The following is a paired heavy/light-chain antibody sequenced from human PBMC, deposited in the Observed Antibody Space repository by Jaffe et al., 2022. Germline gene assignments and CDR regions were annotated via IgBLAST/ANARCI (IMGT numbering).Heavy chain of an antibody. CDR2: IIPIFGTA. D-gene: IGHD5-12*01. CDR1: GGTFSSYA. J-gene: IGHJ6*03. Sequence: QVQLVQSGAEVKKPGSSVKVSCKASGGTFSSYAISWVRQAPGQGLEWMGGIIPIFGTANYAQKFQGRVTITTDESTSTAYMELSSLRSEDTAVYYCARNHGGYNHFLGFAPYYYYMDVWGKGTTVTVSS. V-gene: IGHV1-69*05. CDR3: ARNHGGYNHFLGFAPYYYYMDV.
Light chain of an antibody. CDR1: SSNIGNNY. CDR3: GTWDSSLSAGAV. J-gene: IGLJ3*02. V-gene: IGLV1-51*01. CDR2: DNN. Sequence: QSVLTQPPSVSAAPGQKVTISCSGSSSNIGNNYVSWYQQLPGTAPKLLIYDNNKRPSGIPDRFSGSKSGTSATLGITGLQTGDEADYYCGTWDSSLSAGAVFGGGTKLTVL.